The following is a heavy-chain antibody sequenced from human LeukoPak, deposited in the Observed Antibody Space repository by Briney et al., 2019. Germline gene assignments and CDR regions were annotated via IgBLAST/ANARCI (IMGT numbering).Heavy chain of an antibody. CDR3: GKSAIAPTNKVVVPAAIFY. V-gene: IGHV3-23*01. CDR1: GSTFSSYA. J-gene: IGHJ4*02. Sequence: PGGSLRLSCAASGSTFSSYAMSWVRQAPGKGLEWVSGISGSDGRSYYADSVKGRFTISRDSSKNTLYLQMNSLRAEDTAVYYCGKSAIAPTNKVVVPAAIFYWGQGTLVTVSS. D-gene: IGHD2-2*01. CDR2: ISGSDGRS.